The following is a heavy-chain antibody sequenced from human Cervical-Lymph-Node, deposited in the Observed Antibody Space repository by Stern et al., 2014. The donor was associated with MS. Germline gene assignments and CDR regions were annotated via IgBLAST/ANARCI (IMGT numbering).Heavy chain of an antibody. V-gene: IGHV1-69*01. Sequence: QVQLVQSGAEVKKPGSSVKVSCQASGGTFSSYAISWVRQAPGQGLEWLGGIIPIFGTANYAQKFQGRVTITADESTSTAYMELSSLRSEDTAVYYCARDSLGYYGMDVWGQGTTVTVSS. CDR1: GGTFSSYA. CDR2: IIPIFGTA. CDR3: ARDSLGYYGMDV. J-gene: IGHJ6*02.